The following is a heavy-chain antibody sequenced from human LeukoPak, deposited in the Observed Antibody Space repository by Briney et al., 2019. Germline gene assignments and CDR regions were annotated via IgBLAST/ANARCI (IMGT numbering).Heavy chain of an antibody. Sequence: PGGSLRLSCAASGFTFSSYGMHWVRQAPGKGLEWVAVIWYDGSNKYYADSVKGRFTISRDNSKNTLYLQMNSLRAEDTAVYYCARGYYYDSSGYYLRNVDAFDIWGQGTMVTVSS. J-gene: IGHJ3*02. CDR1: GFTFSSYG. CDR3: ARGYYYDSSGYYLRNVDAFDI. CDR2: IWYDGSNK. D-gene: IGHD3-22*01. V-gene: IGHV3-33*01.